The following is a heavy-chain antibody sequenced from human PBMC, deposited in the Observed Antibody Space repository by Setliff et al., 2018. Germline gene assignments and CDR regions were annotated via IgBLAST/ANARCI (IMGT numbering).Heavy chain of an antibody. D-gene: IGHD3-16*01. J-gene: IGHJ3*02. CDR2: MYTSGIT. Sequence: SETLSLTCTVSGGSISSYYWSWMRQPPGKGLEWIGYMYTSGITNSNPSLKSRVTMSLDTSRNQFSLKLSSVTAADTAVYYCAKIKAGGGSFDIWGQGTMVTVSS. CDR1: GGSISSYY. CDR3: AKIKAGGGSFDI. V-gene: IGHV4-4*08.